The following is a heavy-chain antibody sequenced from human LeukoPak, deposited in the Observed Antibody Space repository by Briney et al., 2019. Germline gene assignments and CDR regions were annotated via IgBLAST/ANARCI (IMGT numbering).Heavy chain of an antibody. CDR3: ARQDYSSPEGWFDP. D-gene: IGHD6-13*01. V-gene: IGHV4-39*01. J-gene: IGHJ5*02. Sequence: SETLSLTCTVSVGSITTTNYYWAWIRQPPGRGLERIGSMYHSGITYYNPSLKSRVTMSVDTSKDQFSLKLISVTAADTAVYYCARQDYSSPEGWFDPWGHGTLVTVSS. CDR2: MYHSGIT. CDR1: VGSITTTNYY.